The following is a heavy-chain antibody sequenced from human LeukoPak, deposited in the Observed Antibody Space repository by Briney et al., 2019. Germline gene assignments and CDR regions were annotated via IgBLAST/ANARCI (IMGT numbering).Heavy chain of an antibody. Sequence: GGSLRLSCAASGFTFSSYAMSWVRQAPGKGLEWVSAISGSGGSTYYADSVKGRFTIPRDNSKNTLYLQVNSLRAEDTAVYYCAKDARYSIAWDFDYWGQGTLVTVSS. CDR2: ISGSGGST. CDR1: GFTFSSYA. V-gene: IGHV3-23*01. J-gene: IGHJ4*02. CDR3: AKDARYSIAWDFDY. D-gene: IGHD6-13*01.